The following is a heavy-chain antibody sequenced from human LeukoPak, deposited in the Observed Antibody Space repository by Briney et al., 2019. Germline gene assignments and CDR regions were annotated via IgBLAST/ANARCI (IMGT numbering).Heavy chain of an antibody. V-gene: IGHV1-18*01. CDR3: AREMGYCSSTSCSKNAFDI. J-gene: IGHJ3*02. CDR2: ISGYRANP. Sequence: ASLKVSCKASAYAFTSYGISWVRQAPGQGLEWMGWISGYRANPNYAQTLQGRVTMTTDTSTSTAYMELRSLRSDDTAVYYCAREMGYCSSTSCSKNAFDIWGQGTMVTVSS. D-gene: IGHD2-2*01. CDR1: AYAFTSYG.